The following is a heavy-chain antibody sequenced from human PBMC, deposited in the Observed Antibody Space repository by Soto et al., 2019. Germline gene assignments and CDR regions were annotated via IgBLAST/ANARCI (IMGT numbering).Heavy chain of an antibody. CDR1: GFSLSNARMG. J-gene: IGHJ3*02. CDR3: ARIDYGDYEDAFDI. CDR2: IFSNDEK. D-gene: IGHD4-17*01. Sequence: SGPTLVNPTGTVTLTCXVSGFSLSNARMGVSWIRQPPGKALEWLAHIFSNDEKSYSTSLKGRLTISKDTSKSQVVLTMTNMDPVDTATYYCARIDYGDYEDAFDIWGQGTMVTVSS. V-gene: IGHV2-26*01.